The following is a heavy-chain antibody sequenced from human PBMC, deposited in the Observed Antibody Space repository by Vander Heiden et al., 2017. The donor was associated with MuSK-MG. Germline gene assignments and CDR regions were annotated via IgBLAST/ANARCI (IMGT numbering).Heavy chain of an antibody. CDR2: IYYSGST. J-gene: IGHJ3*02. Sequence: QLQLQESGPGLVKPSETLSLTCTVSGGSISSSSYYWGWIRQPPGKGLEWIGSIYYSGSTYYNPSLKSRVTISVDTSKNQFSLKLSSVTAADTAVYYCASQNYDILTGYYLDAFDIWGQGTMVTVSS. D-gene: IGHD3-9*01. V-gene: IGHV4-39*01. CDR1: GGSISSSSYY. CDR3: ASQNYDILTGYYLDAFDI.